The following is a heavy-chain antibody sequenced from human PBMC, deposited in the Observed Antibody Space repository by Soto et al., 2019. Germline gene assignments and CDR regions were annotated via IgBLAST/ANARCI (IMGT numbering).Heavy chain of an antibody. CDR2: ITGSGSDI. Sequence: EVQLLESGGGLVQPGGSLRLSCAASGFTFTNYGMTWVRQAPGKGLEWVSAITGSGSDIYYADSVKGRFTISRDTSKNTLYLQMNSLRAEDTAMYYCATITAGWFLLQPFAHWGPGTLVTVSS. V-gene: IGHV3-23*01. D-gene: IGHD3-22*01. CDR1: GFTFTNYG. CDR3: ATITAGWFLLQPFAH. J-gene: IGHJ4*02.